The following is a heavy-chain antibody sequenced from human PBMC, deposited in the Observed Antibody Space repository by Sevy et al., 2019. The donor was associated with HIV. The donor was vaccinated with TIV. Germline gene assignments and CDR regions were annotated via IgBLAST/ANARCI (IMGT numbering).Heavy chain of an antibody. CDR3: ARLSVYYYDSSGYYTTGHAFDI. D-gene: IGHD3-22*01. Sequence: GGSLRLSCAASGFSVSNSYMSWVRQAPGKGLQWVSVIYSGDSTYYTDSVKGRFTISRDNSKNTLYLQMNSLRAEDTAVYHCARLSVYYYDSSGYYTTGHAFDIWGQGTMVTVSS. CDR1: GFSVSNSY. J-gene: IGHJ3*02. V-gene: IGHV3-53*01. CDR2: IYSGDST.